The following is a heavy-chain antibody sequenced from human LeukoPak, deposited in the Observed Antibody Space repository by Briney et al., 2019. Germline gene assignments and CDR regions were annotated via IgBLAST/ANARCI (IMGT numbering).Heavy chain of an antibody. CDR2: INHSGST. J-gene: IGHJ4*02. V-gene: IGHV4-34*01. D-gene: IGHD6-19*01. CDR1: GGSFSGYY. CDR3: ARSNQGQFAVAGLLVH. Sequence: KFSETLSLTCAVYGGSFSGYYWSWIRQPPGKGLEWIGEINHSGSTNYNPSLKSRVTMSVDTSKNQFSLKLSSVTAADTAVYYCARSNQGQFAVAGLLVHWGQGTLVTVSS.